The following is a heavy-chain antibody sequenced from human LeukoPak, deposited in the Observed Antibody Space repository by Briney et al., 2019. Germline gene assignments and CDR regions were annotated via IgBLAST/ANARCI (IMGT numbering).Heavy chain of an antibody. D-gene: IGHD3-22*01. Sequence: ASVKVSCKASGYTFTSYYMHWVRQAPGQGLEWMGITNPSGGSTSYAQKFQGRVTMTRDMSTSTVYMELSSLRSEDTAVYYCARLRSLGYDSSGYYYFDYWGQGTLVTVSS. V-gene: IGHV1-46*01. CDR2: TNPSGGST. CDR3: ARLRSLGYDSSGYYYFDY. J-gene: IGHJ4*02. CDR1: GYTFTSYY.